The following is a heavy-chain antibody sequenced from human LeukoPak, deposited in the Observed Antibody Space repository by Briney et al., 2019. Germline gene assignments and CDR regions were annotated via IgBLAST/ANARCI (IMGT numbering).Heavy chain of an antibody. CDR3: ANRPGYYYDSSGYAFDI. CDR1: GFTFSSYA. J-gene: IGHJ3*02. V-gene: IGHV3-23*01. D-gene: IGHD3-22*01. Sequence: GGSLRLSCAASGFTFSSYAMSWVRQAPGKGLEWASAISGSGGSTYYADSVKGRFTISRDNSKNTLYLQMNSLRAEDTAVYYCANRPGYYYDSSGYAFDIWGQGTMVTVSS. CDR2: ISGSGGST.